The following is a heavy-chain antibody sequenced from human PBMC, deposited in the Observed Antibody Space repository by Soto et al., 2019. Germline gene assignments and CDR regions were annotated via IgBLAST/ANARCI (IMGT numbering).Heavy chain of an antibody. CDR2: ISSSSSYI. V-gene: IGHV3-21*01. CDR3: ATTNIRTTTADY. J-gene: IGHJ4*02. Sequence: GGSLRLSCAASGFTFSSYSMNWVRQAPGKGLEWVSSISSSSSYIYYADSVKGRFTISRDNAKNSLYLQMNSLRAEDTAVYYCATTNIRTTTADYWGQGTLVTVS. CDR1: GFTFSSYS. D-gene: IGHD1-7*01.